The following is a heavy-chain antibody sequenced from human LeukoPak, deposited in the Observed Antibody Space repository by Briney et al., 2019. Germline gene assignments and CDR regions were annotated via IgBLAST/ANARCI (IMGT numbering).Heavy chain of an antibody. CDR3: ARDRRYYDSSGYYYY. D-gene: IGHD3-22*01. Sequence: GGSLRLSCAASGFTVSSNYMSWVGQAPGKELEGVSVIYSGGSTYYADSVQGRFTISRDNSKNTLYLQMNSLRAEDTAVYYCARDRRYYDSSGYYYYWGQGTLVTVSS. J-gene: IGHJ4*02. CDR2: IYSGGST. V-gene: IGHV3-66*01. CDR1: GFTVSSNY.